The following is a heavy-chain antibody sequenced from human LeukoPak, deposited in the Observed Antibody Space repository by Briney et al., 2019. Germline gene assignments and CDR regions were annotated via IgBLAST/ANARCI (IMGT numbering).Heavy chain of an antibody. V-gene: IGHV1-18*01. D-gene: IGHD3-3*01. CDR3: ARGGADINLYYYYAMDV. Sequence: ASVKVSCKASGYTFTNYGLSWVRQAPGQGLEWMGWISGFNGNTNYAQNFQGRVTMTRDTSTNTVNMELRSPTADDTAVYFCARGGADINLYYYYAMDVWGQGTTVTVS. J-gene: IGHJ6*02. CDR1: GYTFTNYG. CDR2: ISGFNGNT.